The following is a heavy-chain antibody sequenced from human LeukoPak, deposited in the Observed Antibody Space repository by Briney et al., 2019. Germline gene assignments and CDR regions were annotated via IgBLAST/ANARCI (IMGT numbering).Heavy chain of an antibody. V-gene: IGHV4-34*01. CDR3: ARGVVVSDFDY. D-gene: IGHD2-15*01. J-gene: IGHJ4*02. CDR1: GGSFSGYY. Sequence: SETLSLTCAVYGGSFSGYYWSWIRQPPGKGLEWIGEINHSGSTNYNPSLKSRVTISVDTSKNQFSLKLSSVTAADTAVYYCARGVVVSDFDYWGQGTLVTVSS. CDR2: INHSGST.